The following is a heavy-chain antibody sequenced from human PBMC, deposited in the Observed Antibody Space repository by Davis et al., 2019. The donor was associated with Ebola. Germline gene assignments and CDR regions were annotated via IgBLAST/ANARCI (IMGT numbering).Heavy chain of an antibody. CDR2: INPNSGGT. V-gene: IGHV1-2*06. CDR1: GYTFTGYY. Sequence: AASVKVSCKASGYTFTGYYMHWVRQAPGQGLEWMGRINPNSGGTNYAQKFQGRVTMNRDTSISTAYMEVSRLRSDDTAVYYCARDLYNSGADYWGQGTLVTVSS. J-gene: IGHJ4*02. CDR3: ARDLYNSGADY. D-gene: IGHD6-19*01.